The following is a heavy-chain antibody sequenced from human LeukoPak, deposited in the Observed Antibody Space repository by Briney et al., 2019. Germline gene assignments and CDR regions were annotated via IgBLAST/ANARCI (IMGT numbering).Heavy chain of an antibody. D-gene: IGHD3-22*01. CDR3: TTDHLYYDSSGYSY. CDR2: IKSKTDGGTT. Sequence: PGGSLRLSCAASGFTFSGYSMNWVRQAPGKGLEWVGRIKSKTDGGTTDYAAPVKGRFTISRDDSKNTLYLQMNSLKTEDTAVYYCTTDHLYYDSSGYSYWGQGTLVTVSS. V-gene: IGHV3-15*01. J-gene: IGHJ4*02. CDR1: GFTFSGYS.